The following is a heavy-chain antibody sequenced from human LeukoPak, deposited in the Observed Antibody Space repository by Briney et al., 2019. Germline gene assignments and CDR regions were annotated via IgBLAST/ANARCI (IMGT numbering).Heavy chain of an antibody. CDR2: ISSSGSTI. D-gene: IGHD3-3*01. V-gene: IGHV3-11*01. J-gene: IGHJ3*02. Sequence: GGSLRLSCAASGFTFCDYYMSWLRDAPGKGLEGVSYISSSGSTIYYADSVKGRFTISRDNAKTSLYLQMNSLRAEDTAVYYCARGDFLDDAFDIWGQGTMVTVSS. CDR3: ARGDFLDDAFDI. CDR1: GFTFCDYY.